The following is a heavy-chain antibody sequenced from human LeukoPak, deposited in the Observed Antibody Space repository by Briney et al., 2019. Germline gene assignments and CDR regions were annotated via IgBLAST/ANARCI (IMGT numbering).Heavy chain of an antibody. CDR2: IYHSGST. V-gene: IGHV4-4*02. J-gene: IGHJ6*02. D-gene: IGHD2-21*02. CDR3: ARVGGDRYYYYYGMDV. CDR1: GGSISSSNW. Sequence: PSETLSLTCAVSGGSISSSNWWSWVRQPPGKGLEWIGEIYHSGSTNYNPSLKSRVTISVGKSKNQFSLKLSSVTAADTAVYYCARVGGDRYYYYYGMDVWGQGTTVTVSS.